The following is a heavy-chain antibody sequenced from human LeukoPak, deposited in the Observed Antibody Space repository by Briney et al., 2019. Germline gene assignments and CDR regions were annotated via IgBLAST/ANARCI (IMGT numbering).Heavy chain of an antibody. D-gene: IGHD5-24*01. CDR1: GFTFSNYG. CDR2: ITGSGGST. CDR3: ANWNAYNY. J-gene: IGHJ4*02. V-gene: IGHV3-23*01. Sequence: GGSLRLSCAASGFTFSNYGLSWVRQAPGKGLEWVSGITGSGGSTYYADSVKGRFTISRDNSKNTLYLQMNSLRTEDTAVYYCANWNAYNYWGQGILVTVSS.